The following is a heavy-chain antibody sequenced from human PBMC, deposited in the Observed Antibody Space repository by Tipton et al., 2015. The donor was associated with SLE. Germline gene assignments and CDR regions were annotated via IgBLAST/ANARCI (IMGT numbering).Heavy chain of an antibody. CDR1: GGSFSGYY. Sequence: TLSLTCAVYGGSFSGYYWSWIRQPPGKGLEWIGYIYHSGSTYYNPSLKSRVTISVDTSKDQFSLKLSSVTAADTAVYYCAKGVRYSPPDYWGQGTLVTVSS. J-gene: IGHJ4*02. CDR2: IYHSGST. D-gene: IGHD3-9*01. CDR3: AKGVRYSPPDY. V-gene: IGHV4-34*01.